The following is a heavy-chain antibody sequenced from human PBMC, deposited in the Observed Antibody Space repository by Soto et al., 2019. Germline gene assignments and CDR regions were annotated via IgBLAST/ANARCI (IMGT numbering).Heavy chain of an antibody. CDR3: ARVAGFGDSFSTWQLGFLDY. J-gene: IGHJ4*02. Sequence: GASVKVSCKASGGTFSSYAISWVRQAPGQGLEWMGGIIPIFGTANYAQKFQGRVTITADESTSTAYMELSSLRSEDTAVYYCARVAGFGDSFSTWQLGFLDYWGQGTLVTVSS. CDR2: IIPIFGTA. CDR1: GGTFSSYA. V-gene: IGHV1-69*13. D-gene: IGHD3-10*01.